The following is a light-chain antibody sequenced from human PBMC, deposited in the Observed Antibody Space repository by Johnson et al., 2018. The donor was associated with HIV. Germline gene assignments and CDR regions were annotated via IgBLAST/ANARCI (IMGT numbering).Light chain of an antibody. CDR3: GTWDSSLSAL. Sequence: QSVLTQPPSVSAAPGQKVTISCSGSSSNIGNNYVSWYQQLPGTAPKLLIYEKNKRPSGIPDRFSASKSGTSATLGITGLPTGDEADYYCGTWDSSLSALFGTGTKVTVL. V-gene: IGLV1-51*02. CDR2: EKN. CDR1: SSNIGNNY. J-gene: IGLJ1*01.